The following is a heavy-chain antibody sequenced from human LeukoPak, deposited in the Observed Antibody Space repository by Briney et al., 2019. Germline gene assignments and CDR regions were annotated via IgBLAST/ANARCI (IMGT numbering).Heavy chain of an antibody. V-gene: IGHV3-23*01. Sequence: GGSLRLSCAASGFTFSSYAMSWVRQAPGKGLEWVSAISGSGGSTYYADSVKGRFTISRDNSKNTLYLQMNSLRAEDTAVYYCAKVSDSTSIPRSYFQHWGQGTLVTVSS. D-gene: IGHD2-2*01. CDR1: GFTFSSYA. J-gene: IGHJ1*01. CDR2: ISGSGGST. CDR3: AKVSDSTSIPRSYFQH.